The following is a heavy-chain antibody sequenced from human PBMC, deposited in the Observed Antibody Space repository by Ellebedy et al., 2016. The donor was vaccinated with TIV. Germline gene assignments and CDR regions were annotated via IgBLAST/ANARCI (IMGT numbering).Heavy chain of an antibody. V-gene: IGHV3-21*01. D-gene: IGHD3-10*01. Sequence: GESLKISXAASGFTFSDYNMNWVRQAPGKGLEWVASIDSVSKYLNYRKSVRGRFTISRDNAENSLFLQMNSLRVDDTAIYYCAIMFRGVNSDFDHWGQGTLVTVSS. J-gene: IGHJ4*02. CDR2: IDSVSKYL. CDR1: GFTFSDYN. CDR3: AIMFRGVNSDFDH.